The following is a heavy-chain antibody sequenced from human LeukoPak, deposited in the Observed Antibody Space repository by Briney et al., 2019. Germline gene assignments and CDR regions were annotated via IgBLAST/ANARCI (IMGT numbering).Heavy chain of an antibody. Sequence: ASVKVSCKASGGTFSSYAISWVRQAPGQGLEWMGRIIPILGIANYAQKFQGRVTMTRDTSTSTVYMELSSLRSEDTAVYYCARASYENWFDPWGQGTLVTVSS. D-gene: IGHD2-8*01. CDR3: ARASYENWFDP. V-gene: IGHV1-69*04. J-gene: IGHJ5*02. CDR2: IIPILGIA. CDR1: GGTFSSYA.